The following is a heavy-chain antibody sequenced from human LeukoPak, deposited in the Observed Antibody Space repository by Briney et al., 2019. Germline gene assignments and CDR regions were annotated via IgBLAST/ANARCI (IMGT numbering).Heavy chain of an antibody. CDR3: ARDLVAGTSSYYYYYMDV. J-gene: IGHJ6*03. V-gene: IGHV3-30*02. D-gene: IGHD6-19*01. CDR1: GFTFSSYG. Sequence: GGSLRLSCAASGFTFSSYGMHWVRQAPGKGLEWVAFIRYDGSNKYYADSVKGRFTISRDNSKNTLYLQMNSLRAEDTAVYYCARDLVAGTSSYYYYYMDVWGKGTTVTVSS. CDR2: IRYDGSNK.